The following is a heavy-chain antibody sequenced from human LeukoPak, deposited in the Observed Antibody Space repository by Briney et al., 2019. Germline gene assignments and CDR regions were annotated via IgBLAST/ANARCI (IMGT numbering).Heavy chain of an antibody. D-gene: IGHD3-3*01. Sequence: SETLSLTCAVYGGSFSGYYWSWIRQPPGKGLEWIGEINHSGSTNYNPSLKSRVTISVDTSKNQFSLKLSSVTAADTPVYYCARGSSLRTIFGVVTQTCFDYWGQGTLVTVSS. CDR2: INHSGST. CDR3: ARGSSLRTIFGVVTQTCFDY. V-gene: IGHV4-34*01. J-gene: IGHJ4*02. CDR1: GGSFSGYY.